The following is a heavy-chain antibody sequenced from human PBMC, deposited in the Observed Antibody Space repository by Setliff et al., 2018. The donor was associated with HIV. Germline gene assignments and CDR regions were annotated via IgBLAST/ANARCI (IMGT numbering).Heavy chain of an antibody. V-gene: IGHV4-4*09. CDR2: IHSSGST. J-gene: IGHJ4*02. D-gene: IGHD2-21*02. CDR3: ATLDHSGGNFLAY. Sequence: SETLSLTCAVSGGSVNDFYCNWIRQPPGKGPEWIGYIHSSGSTIYNPSLKSRITISLDMSKEQFSLELSSATAADTAVYYCATLDHSGGNFLAYWGQGSLVTVSS. CDR1: GGSVNDFY.